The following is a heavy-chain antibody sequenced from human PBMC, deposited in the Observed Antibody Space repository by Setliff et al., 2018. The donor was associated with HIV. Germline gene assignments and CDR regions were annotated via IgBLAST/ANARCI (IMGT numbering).Heavy chain of an antibody. CDR1: GYSISSGYY. J-gene: IGHJ6*02. CDR2: IYHTGST. V-gene: IGHV4-38-2*01. Sequence: SETLSLTCDVSGYSISSGYYWGWIRQSPGKGLEWIATIYHTGSTYYNPSLKSRVTISVDTSKNHFSLKVTSMTAADTAIYYCARVEAKVRGATYGMDVWGQGTTVTVSS. CDR3: ARVEAKVRGATYGMDV. D-gene: IGHD3-10*01.